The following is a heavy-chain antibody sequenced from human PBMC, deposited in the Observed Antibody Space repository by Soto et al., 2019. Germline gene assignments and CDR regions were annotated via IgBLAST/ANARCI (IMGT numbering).Heavy chain of an antibody. V-gene: IGHV1-69*02. CDR1: GGTFSSYT. Sequence: SVKVSCKASGGTFSSYTISWVRQAPGQGLEWMGRIIPILGIANYAQKFQGRVTITADKSTSTAYMELSSLRSEDTAVYYCAKGVEGSGSQCRCYYYIDVWGQGTMVTVSS. CDR2: IIPILGIA. CDR3: AKGVEGSGSQCRCYYYIDV. D-gene: IGHD3-10*01. J-gene: IGHJ6*03.